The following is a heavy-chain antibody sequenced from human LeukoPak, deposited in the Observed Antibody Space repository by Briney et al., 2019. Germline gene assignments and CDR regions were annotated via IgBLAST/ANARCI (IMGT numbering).Heavy chain of an antibody. J-gene: IGHJ4*02. D-gene: IGHD6-13*01. CDR2: ISGGGGST. V-gene: IGHV3-23*01. Sequence: PGGSLRLSCAASGFTFSNYAMSWVRQAPGKGLEWVSIISGGGGSTYYADSVKGRFTISRDNSKNTLYLQMNSLRAEDTAVYYCAKGVSSSWYVSYFDYWGQGTLVTVSS. CDR3: AKGVSSSWYVSYFDY. CDR1: GFTFSNYA.